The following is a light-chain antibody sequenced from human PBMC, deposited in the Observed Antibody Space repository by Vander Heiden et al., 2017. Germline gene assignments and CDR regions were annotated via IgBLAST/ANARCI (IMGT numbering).Light chain of an antibody. Sequence: SNDLTQPLSVSAALGQTATISCGGNNIGSKFVHWYQLRPGQAPVLVISRDSVRPSGIPERFSGSDSGNTATLTISRAQAGDEAVYYCQVWDTNTVLFGGGTKLTVL. J-gene: IGLJ2*01. CDR1: NIGSKF. V-gene: IGLV3-9*01. CDR2: RDS. CDR3: QVWDTNTVL.